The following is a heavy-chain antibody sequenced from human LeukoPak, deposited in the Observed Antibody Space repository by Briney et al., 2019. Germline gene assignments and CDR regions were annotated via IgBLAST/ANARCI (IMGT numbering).Heavy chain of an antibody. D-gene: IGHD1-26*01. J-gene: IGHJ5*02. CDR1: GGSISSSSYY. V-gene: IGHV4-39*07. CDR3: ARETESEWEPGYWFDP. Sequence: PSETLSLTCTVSGGSISSSSYYWGWIRQPPGKGLEWIGSIYYSGSTYYNPSLKSRVTISVDTSKNQFSLKLSSVTAADTAVYYCARETESEWEPGYWFDPWGQGTLVTVSS. CDR2: IYYSGST.